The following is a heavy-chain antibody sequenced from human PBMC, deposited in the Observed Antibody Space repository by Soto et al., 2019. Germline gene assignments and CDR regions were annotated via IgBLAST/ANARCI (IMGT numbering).Heavy chain of an antibody. CDR3: ASDLSFGVDWNRPRGGFDY. CDR2: IWYDGSNK. CDR1: GFTFSSYG. D-gene: IGHD1-1*01. J-gene: IGHJ4*02. Sequence: QVQLVESGGGVVQPGRSLRLSCAASGFTFSSYGMHWVRQAPGKGLEWVGVIWYDGSNKYYADSVKGRFTISRDNSKNPLYLQMNSLCAEDTAVYYCASDLSFGVDWNRPRGGFDYWGQGTLVTVSS. V-gene: IGHV3-33*01.